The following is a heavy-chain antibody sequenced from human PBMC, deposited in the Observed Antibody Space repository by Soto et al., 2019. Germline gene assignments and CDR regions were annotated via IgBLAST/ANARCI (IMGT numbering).Heavy chain of an antibody. D-gene: IGHD2-2*01. V-gene: IGHV3-15*07. CDR2: IKSKTDGGTT. CDR3: TTVDPDYCSSTSCYVVFYAFDI. Sequence: GGSLRLSCAASGFTFSNAWMNWVRQAPGKGLEWVGRIKSKTDGGTTDYAAPVKGRFTISRDDSKNTLYLQMNSLKTEDTAVYYCTTVDPDYCSSTSCYVVFYAFDIWGQGTMVTVSS. J-gene: IGHJ3*02. CDR1: GFTFSNAW.